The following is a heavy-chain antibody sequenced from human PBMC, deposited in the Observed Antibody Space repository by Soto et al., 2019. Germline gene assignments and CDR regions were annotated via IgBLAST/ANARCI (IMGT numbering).Heavy chain of an antibody. D-gene: IGHD4-17*01. V-gene: IGHV3-66*01. J-gene: IGHJ6*03. CDR3: ARNAVTTAYYYMDV. CDR2: IYSCGST. Sequence: GGSLRLSCAASGFTVSSNFMSWVRQAPGKGLEWVSVIYSCGSTFYADSVKDRFIISRDNSKNTLYLQMNSLRAEDTAVYYCARNAVTTAYYYMDVWGKGTTVTVSS. CDR1: GFTVSSNF.